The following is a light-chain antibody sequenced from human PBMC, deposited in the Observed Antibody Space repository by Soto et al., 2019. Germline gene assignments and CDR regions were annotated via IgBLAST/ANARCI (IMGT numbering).Light chain of an antibody. CDR2: DTS. CDR1: QSVSNNY. V-gene: IGKV3-20*01. Sequence: EIVLTQSPGTLSLSPGERATLSCRASQSVSNNYLAWYQRKPGQAPRLLIYDTSSRATGIPHRFSGSGSGTDFTLTISRLEPEDFAVYYCQQYDNSPWTFGQGTKVAI. CDR3: QQYDNSPWT. J-gene: IGKJ1*01.